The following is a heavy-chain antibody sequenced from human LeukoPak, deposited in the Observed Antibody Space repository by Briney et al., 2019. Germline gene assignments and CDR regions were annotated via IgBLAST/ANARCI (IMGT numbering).Heavy chain of an antibody. CDR1: GFTFSSYA. V-gene: IGHV3-30-3*01. CDR3: AKDFFASTAARPHY. D-gene: IGHD6-6*01. J-gene: IGHJ4*02. Sequence: GRSLRLSCAASGFTFSSYAMHWVRQALGKGLEWVAVISYDGSNKYYADSVKGRFTISRDNSKNTLYLQMNSLRAEDTAVYYCAKDFFASTAARPHYWGQGTLVTVSS. CDR2: ISYDGSNK.